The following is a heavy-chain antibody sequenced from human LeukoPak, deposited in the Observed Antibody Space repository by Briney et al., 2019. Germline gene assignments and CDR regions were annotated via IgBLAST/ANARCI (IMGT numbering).Heavy chain of an antibody. D-gene: IGHD2-15*01. Sequence: PSQTLSLTCAVSGGSINNGGYSWSWIRQPPGKGLEWIGYMYYSGSTNYNPSLKGRVTISVDTSKNHFSLNLSSVTAADTAVYYCARHLPLSAANAAFDIWGQGTMVTFSS. CDR2: MYYSGST. J-gene: IGHJ3*02. CDR1: GGSINNGGYS. V-gene: IGHV4-30-4*07. CDR3: ARHLPLSAANAAFDI.